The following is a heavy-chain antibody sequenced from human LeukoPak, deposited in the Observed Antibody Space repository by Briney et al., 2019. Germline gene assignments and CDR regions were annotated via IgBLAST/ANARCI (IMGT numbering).Heavy chain of an antibody. CDR1: GGSFSGYY. D-gene: IGHD3-3*01. V-gene: IGHV4-34*01. CDR2: INHSGST. Sequence: SETLSLTCAVYGGSFSGYYWSWIRQPPGKGLEWIGEINHSGSTNYNPSLKSRVTISVDTSKNQFSLKLSSVTAADTAVYYCARGCYDFWSGYRFAGSWFDPWGQGTLVTVSS. J-gene: IGHJ5*02. CDR3: ARGCYDFWSGYRFAGSWFDP.